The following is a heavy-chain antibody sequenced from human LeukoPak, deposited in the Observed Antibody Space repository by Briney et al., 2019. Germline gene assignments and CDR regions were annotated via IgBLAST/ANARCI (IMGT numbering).Heavy chain of an antibody. D-gene: IGHD3-3*01. CDR3: ARGLQDRITTFGVVIIRYYYYGMDV. V-gene: IGHV1-18*01. J-gene: IGHJ6*02. Sequence: ASVKVSCKASGYTFTSYGISWVRQAPGQGLEWMGWISAYNGNTNYAQKLQGRVTMTTDTSTSTAYMELRSLRSDDTAVYYCARGLQDRITTFGVVIIRYYYYGMDVWGQGTTVTVSS. CDR1: GYTFTSYG. CDR2: ISAYNGNT.